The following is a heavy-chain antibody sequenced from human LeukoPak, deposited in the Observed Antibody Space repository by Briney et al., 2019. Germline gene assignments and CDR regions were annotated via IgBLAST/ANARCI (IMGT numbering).Heavy chain of an antibody. CDR1: GFTFSSYG. Sequence: GGSLRLSCAASGFTFSSYGRHWVRQAPGKGLEWVSFIRYDGSNKYYADSVKGRFTISRDNSKNTLYLQMNSLRAEDTAVYYCAAARFDPWGQGTLVTVSS. V-gene: IGHV3-30*02. CDR3: AAARFDP. CDR2: IRYDGSNK. J-gene: IGHJ5*02.